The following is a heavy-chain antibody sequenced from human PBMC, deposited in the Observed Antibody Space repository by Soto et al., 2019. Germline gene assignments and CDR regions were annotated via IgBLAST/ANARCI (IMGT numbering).Heavy chain of an antibody. V-gene: IGHV4-39*01. D-gene: IGHD6-19*01. CDR3: ARHIRTVAAYYFDY. CDR1: GGSISSSSYS. J-gene: IGHJ4*02. CDR2: IYSTGST. Sequence: NPSETLSLTCTVSGGSISSSSYSWGWIRQPPGKGLEWIANIYSTGSTYHNPSLKSRVTISIDMSKNQFSLKLSSVTAADTAVYYCARHIRTVAAYYFDYWGQGTLVTVSS.